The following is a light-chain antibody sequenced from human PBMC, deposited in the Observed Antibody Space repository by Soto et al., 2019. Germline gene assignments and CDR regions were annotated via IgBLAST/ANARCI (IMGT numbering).Light chain of an antibody. Sequence: DIVWTQSPATLSLSPRERAALSCGASQSVSSDLAWYQQKPGQAPRLLIHGASTRATGVAARFSGSGSGTEFTLTISSLEPEDSAVYFCHQYAESPQPFGQGTKVDIK. CDR2: GAS. CDR1: QSVSSD. CDR3: HQYAESPQP. V-gene: IGKV3-15*01. J-gene: IGKJ2*01.